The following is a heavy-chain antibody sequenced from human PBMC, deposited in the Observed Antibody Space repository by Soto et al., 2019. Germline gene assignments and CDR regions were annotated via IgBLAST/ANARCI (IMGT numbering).Heavy chain of an antibody. J-gene: IGHJ4*02. CDR3: ALRSMAVVPEY. V-gene: IGHV4-59*01. D-gene: IGHD3-22*01. Sequence: QVQLQESGPGLVKPSETLSLTCAVSGDSISSYYCMWIRQPPGKVLESIGYLYYGRSANYSPSLKSRVPLSVDTSTNQCSLTLSSMTAADTAVYYCALRSMAVVPEYWGQGTLVTGSS. CDR2: LYYGRSA. CDR1: GDSISSYY.